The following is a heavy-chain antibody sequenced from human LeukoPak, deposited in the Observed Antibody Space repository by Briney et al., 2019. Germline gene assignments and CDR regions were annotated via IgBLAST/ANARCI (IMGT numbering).Heavy chain of an antibody. CDR3: ARGKGPSPRYYGMDV. J-gene: IGHJ6*02. Sequence: ASVTVSCKASGYTFTSYDINWVRQATGQGLEWMGWMNPNSGNTGYAQKFQGRVTMTRNTSISTAYMELSSLRSEDTAVYYCARGKGPSPRYYGMDVWGQGTTVTVSS. V-gene: IGHV1-8*01. CDR2: MNPNSGNT. CDR1: GYTFTSYD.